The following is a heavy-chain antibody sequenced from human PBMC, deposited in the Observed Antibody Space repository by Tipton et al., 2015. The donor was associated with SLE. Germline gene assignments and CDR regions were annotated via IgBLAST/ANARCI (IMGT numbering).Heavy chain of an antibody. D-gene: IGHD1-14*01. J-gene: IGHJ1*01. CDR2: IYYNGHT. CDR3: VRSPGTARAEYFHH. Sequence: GLVKPSETLSLTCTVSGDSITSYYWNWIRQPPGKGLEWIGYIYYNGHTNYSPSLKSRVTLSVDTSKNQFSLTLSSVTAADTAVYYCVRSPGTARAEYFHHWGQGTLVTVSS. CDR1: GDSITSYY. V-gene: IGHV4-59*01.